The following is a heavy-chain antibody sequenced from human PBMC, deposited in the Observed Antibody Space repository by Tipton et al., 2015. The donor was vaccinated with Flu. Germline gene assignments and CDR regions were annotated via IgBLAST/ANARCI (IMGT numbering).Heavy chain of an antibody. Sequence: TLSLTCTVSGGSISSYTYYWGWFRQSPGTGLEWIGSIYYSGTTYYNPSLKSRVTMSIDTSKNQFSLKVTSVTAADTAVYYCARLPRYSSGWGRYFDLWGRGTLVTVSS. J-gene: IGHJ2*01. CDR3: ARLPRYSSGWGRYFDL. CDR2: IYYSGTT. D-gene: IGHD6-19*01. CDR1: GGSISSYTYY. V-gene: IGHV4-39*07.